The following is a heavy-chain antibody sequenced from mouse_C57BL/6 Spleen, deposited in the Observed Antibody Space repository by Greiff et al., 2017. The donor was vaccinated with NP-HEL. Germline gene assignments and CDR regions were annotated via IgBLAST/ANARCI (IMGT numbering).Heavy chain of an antibody. CDR3: AGSNYGGFAY. CDR1: GYAFSSSW. J-gene: IGHJ3*01. Sequence: QVQLKESGPELVKPGASVKISCKASGYAFSSSWMNWVKQRPGKGLEWIGRIYPGDGDTNYNGKFKGKATLTADKSSSTAYMQLSSLTSEDSAVYFCAGSNYGGFAYWGQGTLVTVSA. D-gene: IGHD2-5*01. V-gene: IGHV1-82*01. CDR2: IYPGDGDT.